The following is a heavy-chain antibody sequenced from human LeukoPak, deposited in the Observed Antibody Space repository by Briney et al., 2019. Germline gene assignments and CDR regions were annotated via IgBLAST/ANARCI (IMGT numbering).Heavy chain of an antibody. CDR2: IYPGDSDT. CDR3: ARSYYDSSGYYYYYYGMDV. Sequence: RGESLKISCKGSGYSFTSYWIGWVRQMPGKGLEWMGIIYPGDSDTRYSPSFQGQVTISADKSISTAYLQWSSLKASDTAMHYCARSYYDSSGYYYYYYGMDVWGQGTTVTVSS. J-gene: IGHJ6*02. D-gene: IGHD3-22*01. V-gene: IGHV5-51*01. CDR1: GYSFTSYW.